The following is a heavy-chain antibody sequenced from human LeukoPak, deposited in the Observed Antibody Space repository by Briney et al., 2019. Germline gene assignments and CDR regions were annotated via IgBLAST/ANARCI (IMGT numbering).Heavy chain of an antibody. J-gene: IGHJ3*02. D-gene: IGHD7-27*01. CDR3: ARRAPYLAGVRRSIPGAFDI. CDR1: GGSISSSNW. Sequence: PSGTLSLTCAVSGGSISSSNWWSWVRQPPGKGLEWIGEINHSGSTNYNPSLKSRVTISVDTSKNQFSLKLSSVTAADTAVYYCARRAPYLAGVRRSIPGAFDIWGQGTMVTVSS. V-gene: IGHV4-4*02. CDR2: INHSGST.